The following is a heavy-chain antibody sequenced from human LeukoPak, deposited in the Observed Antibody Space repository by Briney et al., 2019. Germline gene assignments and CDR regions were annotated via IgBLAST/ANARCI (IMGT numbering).Heavy chain of an antibody. Sequence: SETLSLTCTVSGGSLSSYYWSWLRQPPGKGLEWIGYIYYSGSTNYNPSLTSRVTISVDTSKNQFSLQRSSVAAADTAVYYCARDRCYYYDSSRAFDIWGQGTMVTVSS. V-gene: IGHV4-59*01. D-gene: IGHD3-22*01. CDR3: ARDRCYYYDSSRAFDI. J-gene: IGHJ3*02. CDR2: IYYSGST. CDR1: GGSLSSYY.